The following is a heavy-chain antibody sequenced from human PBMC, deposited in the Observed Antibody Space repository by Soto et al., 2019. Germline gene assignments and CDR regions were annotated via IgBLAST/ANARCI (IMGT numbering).Heavy chain of an antibody. CDR3: ARDRSGNYPKIFDY. J-gene: IGHJ4*02. CDR2: ICYDGSNK. CDR1: GFTFSSYG. Sequence: AGSLRLSCAASGFTFSSYGMPGFRQVPGKGLEWVAVICYDGSNKYYAGSVKGRFTISRDNSKNTLYLQIDGLRAEDTAVYYCARDRSGNYPKIFDYWGQGTLVTVSS. D-gene: IGHD1-26*01. V-gene: IGHV3-33*01.